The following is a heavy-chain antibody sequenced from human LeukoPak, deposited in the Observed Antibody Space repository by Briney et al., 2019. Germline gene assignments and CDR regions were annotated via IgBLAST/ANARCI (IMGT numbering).Heavy chain of an antibody. J-gene: IGHJ3*02. Sequence: GGSLRLSCAASGFTSSSYSMNWVRQAPGKGLEWVSYISSSSSTIYYADSVKGRFTISRDNAKNSLYLQMNSLRAEDTAVYYCARVVSTVTRTKAFDIWGQGTMVTVSS. D-gene: IGHD4-17*01. CDR1: GFTSSSYS. CDR2: ISSSSSTI. CDR3: ARVVSTVTRTKAFDI. V-gene: IGHV3-48*04.